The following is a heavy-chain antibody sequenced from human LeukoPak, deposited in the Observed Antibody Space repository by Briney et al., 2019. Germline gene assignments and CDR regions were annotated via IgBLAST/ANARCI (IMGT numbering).Heavy chain of an antibody. Sequence: PGGSLRLSCAASGFTFSIYSMDWVRQAPGKGLEWVSSIISSGSYIYYADSVKGRFTISRDNAKNSLYLQMNSLRAEDTAVYYCAKDTGRLYYYDSSGYSDYWGQGTLVTVSS. CDR1: GFTFSIYS. V-gene: IGHV3-21*04. D-gene: IGHD3-22*01. CDR2: IISSGSYI. CDR3: AKDTGRLYYYDSSGYSDY. J-gene: IGHJ4*02.